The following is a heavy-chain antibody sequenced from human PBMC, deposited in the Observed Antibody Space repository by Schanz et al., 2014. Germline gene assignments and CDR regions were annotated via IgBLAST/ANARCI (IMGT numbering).Heavy chain of an antibody. CDR3: AKGRFGELSAFDI. J-gene: IGHJ3*02. V-gene: IGHV3-23*01. CDR1: GFSFVNYG. D-gene: IGHD3-10*01. CDR2: ISGSGGST. Sequence: EVQLLESGGGLVQPGGSLRLSCEASGFSFVNYGMSWVRQAPGKGLEWVSAISGSGGSTYYADSVKGRFTISRDNSKNTLYLQMNSLRAEDTAVYYCAKGRFGELSAFDIWGQGTMVTVSS.